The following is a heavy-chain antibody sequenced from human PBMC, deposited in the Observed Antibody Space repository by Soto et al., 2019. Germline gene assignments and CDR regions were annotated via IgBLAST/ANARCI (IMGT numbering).Heavy chain of an antibody. D-gene: IGHD6-19*01. CDR3: ARGLDRLVLTRNWFDP. J-gene: IGHJ5*02. CDR1: GYTFTGYY. CDR2: INPNSGGT. V-gene: IGHV1-2*04. Sequence: ASVKVSCKASGYTFTGYYMHWVRQAPGQGLEWMGWINPNSGGTNYAQKFQGWVTMTRDTSISTAYMELSRLRSDDTAVYYCARGLDRLVLTRNWFDPWGQGTLVTVSS.